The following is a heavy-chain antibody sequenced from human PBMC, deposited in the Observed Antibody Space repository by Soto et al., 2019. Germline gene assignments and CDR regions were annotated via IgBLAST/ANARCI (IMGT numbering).Heavy chain of an antibody. CDR1: GFSFSISP. J-gene: IGHJ4*02. CDR3: ARDPKTSAGQPWAFNYFDS. CDR2: ISYDGTNK. D-gene: IGHD2-2*01. Sequence: GGSLRLSCAASGFSFSISPMHWGRQAPGKGPEWVALISYDGTNKFYADSVKGRFTISRDNSKSTLYLQVDSLRPEDAAVYYCARDPKTSAGQPWAFNYFDSWGPGILVTVSS. V-gene: IGHV3-30-3*01.